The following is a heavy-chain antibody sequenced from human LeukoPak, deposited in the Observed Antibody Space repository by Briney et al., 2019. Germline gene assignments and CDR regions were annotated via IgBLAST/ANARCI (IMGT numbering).Heavy chain of an antibody. CDR2: IYYSGST. CDR3: ARDSGSGSFLGYWYFDL. D-gene: IGHD3-10*01. J-gene: IGHJ2*01. Sequence: SETLSLTCTVSGGSISSSSYYWGWIRQPPGKGLEWIGRIYYSGSTYYNPSLKSRVTISVDKSKNQFSLKLSSVTAADTAVYYCARDSGSGSFLGYWYFDLWGRGTLVTVSS. V-gene: IGHV4-39*07. CDR1: GGSISSSSYY.